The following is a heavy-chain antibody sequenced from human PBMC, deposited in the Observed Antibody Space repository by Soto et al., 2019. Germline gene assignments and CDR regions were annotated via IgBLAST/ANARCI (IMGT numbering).Heavy chain of an antibody. J-gene: IGHJ4*02. Sequence: QVHLVQSGAEVRETGASMQLSCKASGYPFTNNYIHWVRQAPGQGLEWVGLINPSGGDTVYAQKFQGRVTMPRDTSTSTVYMRLSSLRSDDTAVYYCARETSSSGVWGAYRPPSHFDYWGQGALVTASS. V-gene: IGHV1-46*01. CDR2: INPSGGDT. CDR1: GYPFTNNY. D-gene: IGHD3-16*02. CDR3: ARETSSSGVWGAYRPPSHFDY.